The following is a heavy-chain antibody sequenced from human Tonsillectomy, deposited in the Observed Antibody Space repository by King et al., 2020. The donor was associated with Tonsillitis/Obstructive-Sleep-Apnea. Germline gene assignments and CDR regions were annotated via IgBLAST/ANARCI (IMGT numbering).Heavy chain of an antibody. CDR2: IYYSGST. CDR3: ARHSGVWDQLLFEGAFDI. V-gene: IGHV4-39*01. CDR1: GGSISSSSYY. J-gene: IGHJ3*02. D-gene: IGHD2-2*01. Sequence: LQLQESGPGLVKPSETLSLTCTVSGGSISSSSYYWGWFRQPPGKGLEWIGSIYYSGSTYYNPSLKSRVTISVDTSKNQFSLKLSSVTAADTAVYYCARHSGVWDQLLFEGAFDIWGQGTMVTVSS.